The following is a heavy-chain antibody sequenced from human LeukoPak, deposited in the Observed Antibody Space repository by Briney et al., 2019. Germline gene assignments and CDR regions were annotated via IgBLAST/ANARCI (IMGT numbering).Heavy chain of an antibody. CDR3: AKGGLGYSYGPTDY. CDR1: GFTFSSYA. Sequence: GGSRRLSCAASGFTFSSYAMSWVRQAPGKGLEWVSAISGSGGSTYFADSVKGRCTISRDNSKNTLYLQMNSLRAEDTAVYYCAKGGLGYSYGPTDYWGQGTLVTVSS. J-gene: IGHJ4*02. V-gene: IGHV3-23*01. CDR2: ISGSGGST. D-gene: IGHD5-18*01.